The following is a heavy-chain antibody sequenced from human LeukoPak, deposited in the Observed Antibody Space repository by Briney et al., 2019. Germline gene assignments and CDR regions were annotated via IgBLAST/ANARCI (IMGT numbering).Heavy chain of an antibody. Sequence: GGSLRLSCVGSGFSFGNYTMSWVRQAPGKGLEWVSQISGTGGATWYTSSARDRFSISRDNSKNTLYLQMTSLRAEDTAIYYCVKDPRDTYGTNWFDSWGQGTRVTVSS. D-gene: IGHD1-1*01. J-gene: IGHJ5*01. CDR1: GFSFGNYT. V-gene: IGHV3-23*01. CDR3: VKDPRDTYGTNWFDS. CDR2: ISGTGGAT.